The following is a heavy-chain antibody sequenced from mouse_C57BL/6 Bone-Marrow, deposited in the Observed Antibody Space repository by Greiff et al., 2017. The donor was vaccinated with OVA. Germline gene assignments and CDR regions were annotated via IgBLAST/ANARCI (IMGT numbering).Heavy chain of an antibody. D-gene: IGHD1-1*01. CDR1: GFSLTSYG. J-gene: IGHJ3*01. V-gene: IGHV2-4*01. CDR2: IWSGGST. Sequence: VQLQQSGPGLVQPSQRLSITCTVSGFSLTSYGVHWVRQPPGKGLEWLGVIWSGGSTDYNAAFISRLSISKDNSKSQVFFKMNSLQADDTAIYYCAKWDYYGSSYGFAYWGQGTLVTVSA. CDR3: AKWDYYGSSYGFAY.